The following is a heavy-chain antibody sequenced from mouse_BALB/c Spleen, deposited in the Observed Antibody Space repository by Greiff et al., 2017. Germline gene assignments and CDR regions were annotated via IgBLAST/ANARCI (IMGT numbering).Heavy chain of an antibody. Sequence: EVQLQESGGGLAQPGGSLKLSCAASGFTFSSYGMSWVRQTPDKRLELVATINSNGGSTYYPDSVKGRFTISRDNAKNTLYLQMSSLKSEDTAMYYCARDGIYYDYDEAWFAYWGQGTLVTVSA. D-gene: IGHD2-4*01. CDR3: ARDGIYYDYDEAWFAY. J-gene: IGHJ3*01. V-gene: IGHV5-6-3*01. CDR2: INSNGGST. CDR1: GFTFSSYG.